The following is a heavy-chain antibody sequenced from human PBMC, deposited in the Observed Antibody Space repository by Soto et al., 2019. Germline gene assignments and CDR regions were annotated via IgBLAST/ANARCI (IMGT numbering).Heavy chain of an antibody. CDR1: GFNVGDYE. CDR2: ITSGGTVF. J-gene: IGHJ6*02. CDR3: ARGRYALGV. V-gene: IGHV3-48*03. Sequence: PGGSLRLSCAVSGFNVGDYEMNWVRQAPGKGLEWISMITSGGTVFYYADSVRGRFAISREDADNSLYLQLNSLRVDDTAIYYCARGRYALGVWGQGTTGTVSS. D-gene: IGHD3-9*01.